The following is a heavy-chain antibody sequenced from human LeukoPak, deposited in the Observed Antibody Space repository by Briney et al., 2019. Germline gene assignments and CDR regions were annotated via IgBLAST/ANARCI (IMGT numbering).Heavy chain of an antibody. Sequence: GGSLRLSCAASGFTVSSNYMSWVRPAPGKGLEWVSVIYSGGSTYYADSVKGRFTISRDNSKNTLYLQMNSLRAEDTAVYYCASKRGYSYGYAYWGQGTLVTVSS. V-gene: IGHV3-66*01. D-gene: IGHD5-18*01. CDR2: IYSGGST. J-gene: IGHJ4*02. CDR1: GFTVSSNY. CDR3: ASKRGYSYGYAY.